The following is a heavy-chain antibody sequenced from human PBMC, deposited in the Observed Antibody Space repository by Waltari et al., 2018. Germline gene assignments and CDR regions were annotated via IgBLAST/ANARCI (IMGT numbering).Heavy chain of an antibody. D-gene: IGHD6-19*01. Sequence: VQLVESGGGVVQPGRSLRLACAASGFTLSGCALHWVRQAPGKGLEWVAVTSYDGGVIKYADAVKGRFTISRDNPKNIVYLQMNSLKAGDSAVYYCARDVEAGRRYYYFGMDVWGQGTTVTVSS. J-gene: IGHJ6*02. CDR2: TSYDGGVI. CDR3: ARDVEAGRRYYYFGMDV. CDR1: GFTLSGCA. V-gene: IGHV3-30*01.